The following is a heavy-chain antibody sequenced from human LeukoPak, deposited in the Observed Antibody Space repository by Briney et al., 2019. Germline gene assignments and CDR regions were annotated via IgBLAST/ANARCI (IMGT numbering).Heavy chain of an antibody. D-gene: IGHD1-26*01. V-gene: IGHV3-48*03. CDR1: GFTFSSYE. Sequence: GGSLRLSCAASGFTFSSYEMSWVRQAPGKGLEWVSYISTSGTTEKYADSVKGRFTISRDNAKNSLYLQMYSLRAEDTTVYYCARGEQLNYFAYWGQGALVTVSS. CDR3: ARGEQLNYFAY. J-gene: IGHJ4*02. CDR2: ISTSGTTE.